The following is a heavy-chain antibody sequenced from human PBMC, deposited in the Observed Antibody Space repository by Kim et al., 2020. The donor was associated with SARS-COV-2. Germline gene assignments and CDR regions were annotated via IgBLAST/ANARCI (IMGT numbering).Heavy chain of an antibody. D-gene: IGHD3-22*01. CDR3: AKGSSGYYYDSSGYYYDFDY. Sequence: RFTISRDNSKNTLYLQLNSLRAEDTAVYYCAKGSSGYYYDSSGYYYDFDYWGQGTLVTVSS. J-gene: IGHJ4*02. V-gene: IGHV3-30*02.